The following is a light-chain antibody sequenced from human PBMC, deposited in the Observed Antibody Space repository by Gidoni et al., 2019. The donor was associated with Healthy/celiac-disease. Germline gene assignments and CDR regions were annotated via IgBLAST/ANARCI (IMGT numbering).Light chain of an antibody. J-gene: IGKJ4*01. CDR2: AAS. Sequence: DIQMTQSPSSLSASVGDRVTITCRASQSISSYLNWYQQKPGKAPKLLIYAASSLQRGVPSRFSGSGSGTDFTLPISSLQPEDFATYYCQQSYSTPLTFXGXTKVEIK. CDR3: QQSYSTPLT. V-gene: IGKV1-39*01. CDR1: QSISSY.